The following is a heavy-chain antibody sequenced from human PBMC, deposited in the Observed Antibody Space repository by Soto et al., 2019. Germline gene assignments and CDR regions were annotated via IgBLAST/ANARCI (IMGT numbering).Heavy chain of an antibody. CDR2: IKEDGREK. J-gene: IGHJ4*02. CDR3: ARDMRDSDSSAYRPSDF. V-gene: IGHV3-7*05. Sequence: EVQVVESGGGLVQPGGSLRLSCTVSGFTFNNNWMTWVRQAPGKGLEWVANIKEDGREKYYVDSAKGRFTISRDNAKNSLYLQMNNLRAEDTAVYYCARDMRDSDSSAYRPSDFWGQGVLVTVSS. D-gene: IGHD3-22*01. CDR1: GFTFNNNW.